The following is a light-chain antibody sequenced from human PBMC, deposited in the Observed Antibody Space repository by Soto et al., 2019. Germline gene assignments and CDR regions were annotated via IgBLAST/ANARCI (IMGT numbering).Light chain of an antibody. V-gene: IGKV1-39*01. CDR3: QQSYITPRT. CDR2: GAS. Sequence: DIQMTQSPSSLSASFGDTVTIACRASQSICTYLNWYQQKPGKAPNLLIYGASSFQGGVPSRFSGSGSGTDLTLTISSLQPEDFATYYCQQSYITPRTFGQGTKVDI. CDR1: QSICTY. J-gene: IGKJ1*01.